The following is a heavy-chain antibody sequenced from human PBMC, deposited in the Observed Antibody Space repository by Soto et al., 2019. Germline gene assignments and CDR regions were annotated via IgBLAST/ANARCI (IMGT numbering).Heavy chain of an antibody. Sequence: ASVKVSCKASGYTFTGYYMHWVRQALGQGLEWMGWINPNSGGTNYAQKFQGWVTMTRDTSISTAYMELSRLRSDDTAVYYCARGDTAMVAYYFDYWGQGTLVTVSS. CDR3: ARGDTAMVAYYFDY. J-gene: IGHJ4*02. V-gene: IGHV1-2*04. D-gene: IGHD5-18*01. CDR2: INPNSGGT. CDR1: GYTFTGYY.